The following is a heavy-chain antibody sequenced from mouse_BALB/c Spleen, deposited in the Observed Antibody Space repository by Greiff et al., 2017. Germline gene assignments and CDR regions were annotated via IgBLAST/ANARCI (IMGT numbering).Heavy chain of an antibody. CDR3: ARDYGSSYVHYFDY. CDR1: GFNIKDTY. V-gene: IGHV14-3*02. D-gene: IGHD1-1*01. CDR2: IDPANGNT. Sequence: VQLKQSGAELVKPGASVKLSCTASGFNIKDTYMHWVKQRPEQGLEWIGRIDPANGNTKYDPKFQGKATITADTSSNTAYLQLSSLTSEDTAVYYCARDYGSSYVHYFDYWGQGTTLTVSS. J-gene: IGHJ2*01.